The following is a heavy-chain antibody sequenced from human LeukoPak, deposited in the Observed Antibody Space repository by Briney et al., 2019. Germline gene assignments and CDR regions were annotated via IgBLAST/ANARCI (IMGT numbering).Heavy chain of an antibody. Sequence: SETLSLTCAVYGGSFSGYYWSWIRQPPGKGLEWIGEINHSGSTNYNPSLKSRVTISVDTSKSQFSLKLSSVTAADTAVYYCARTHYGDLPFDYWGQGTLVTVSS. CDR2: INHSGST. V-gene: IGHV4-34*01. CDR1: GGSFSGYY. J-gene: IGHJ4*02. D-gene: IGHD4-17*01. CDR3: ARTHYGDLPFDY.